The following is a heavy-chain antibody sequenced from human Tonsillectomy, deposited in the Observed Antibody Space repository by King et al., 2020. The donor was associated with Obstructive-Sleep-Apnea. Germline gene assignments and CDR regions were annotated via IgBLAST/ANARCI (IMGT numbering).Heavy chain of an antibody. CDR3: ARDRVVRGYYYYYGMDV. D-gene: IGHD3-10*01. Sequence: VQLVESGGALVQPGGSLRLSCAASGFTFSSYWMHWVRQAPGKGLVWVSHINSDGSSTSYAVFVKGRFTISRDNAKNTLYLQMNSLRAEDTAVYFCARDRVVRGYYYYYGMDVWGQGTAVTVSS. CDR2: INSDGSST. V-gene: IGHV3-74*01. CDR1: GFTFSSYW. J-gene: IGHJ6*02.